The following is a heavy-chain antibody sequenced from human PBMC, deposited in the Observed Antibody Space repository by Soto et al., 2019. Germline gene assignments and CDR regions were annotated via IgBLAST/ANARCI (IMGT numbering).Heavy chain of an antibody. D-gene: IGHD5-18*01. CDR2: IGSNGAGT. CDR1: GFDFNIYP. V-gene: IGHV3-64D*08. CDR3: VKRGPVERAFEPYYFDS. Sequence: PWGSLRLSCSASGFDFNIYPMHWVRQAPGKGLEYVSNIGSNGAGTYYADSVKGRFTVSRDNSKNTLYLHMIGLRVDDTAVYYCVKRGPVERAFEPYYFDSWGQGTLVTVSS. J-gene: IGHJ4*02.